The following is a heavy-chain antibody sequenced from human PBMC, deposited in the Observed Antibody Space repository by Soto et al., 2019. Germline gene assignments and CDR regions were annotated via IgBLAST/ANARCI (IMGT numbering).Heavy chain of an antibody. V-gene: IGHV3-53*01. CDR2: IYSGGGT. D-gene: IGHD3-22*01. Sequence: ETLRLSCAASGFTVSSNYMSWVRQAPGKGLEWVSVIYSGGGTYYAASVKGRFTISRDNSKNTLYLQMNSLGAEDTAVYYCARGRRDYYDSSGYYGIFDYWGQGTLVTVSS. J-gene: IGHJ4*02. CDR1: GFTVSSNY. CDR3: ARGRRDYYDSSGYYGIFDY.